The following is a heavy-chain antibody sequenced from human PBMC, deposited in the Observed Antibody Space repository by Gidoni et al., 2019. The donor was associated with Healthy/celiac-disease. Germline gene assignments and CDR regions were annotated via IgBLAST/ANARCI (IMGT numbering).Heavy chain of an antibody. CDR3: AKLGAINYYDSSGYYHPFDY. V-gene: IGHV3-23*01. J-gene: IGHJ4*02. CDR1: GFTFSSYA. D-gene: IGHD3-22*01. CDR2: ISGSGGST. Sequence: EVQLLESGGGLVQPGGSLRLSCAASGFTFSSYAMSWVRQAPGKGLEWVSAISGSGGSTYYADSVKGRFTISRDNSKNTLYLQMNSLRAEDTAVYYCAKLGAINYYDSSGYYHPFDYWGQGTLVTVSS.